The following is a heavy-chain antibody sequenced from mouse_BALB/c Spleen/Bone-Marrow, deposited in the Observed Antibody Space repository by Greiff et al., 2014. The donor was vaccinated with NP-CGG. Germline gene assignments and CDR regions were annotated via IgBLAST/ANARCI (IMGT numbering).Heavy chain of an antibody. CDR3: ARGPPLYYDYGFDY. V-gene: IGHV1-25*01. D-gene: IGHD2-4*01. CDR1: GYSFTGYT. Sequence: VQLKQSGPELGKPGASMKISFKASGYSFTGYTLKWGKQSHGKNLEGIWLINPYNGGTRYNQKFKGKATLTVDKSSSTAYMELLSLTSEDSAVYYCARGPPLYYDYGFDYWGQGTTLTVSS. J-gene: IGHJ2*01. CDR2: INPYNGGT.